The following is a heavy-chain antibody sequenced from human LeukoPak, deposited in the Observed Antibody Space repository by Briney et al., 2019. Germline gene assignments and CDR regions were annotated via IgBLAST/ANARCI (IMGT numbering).Heavy chain of an antibody. D-gene: IGHD6-6*01. J-gene: IGHJ6*02. Sequence: GGSLRLSCSASGFTFSSYGMHWVRQAPGKGLEWVAVISYDGSNNYYADSVKGRFTISRDNSKNTLYLQMNSLRPEDTAVYYCAKASSSSNDYYGVDVCGQGTTVTVSS. CDR3: AKASSSSNDYYGVDV. V-gene: IGHV3-30*18. CDR1: GFTFSSYG. CDR2: ISYDGSNN.